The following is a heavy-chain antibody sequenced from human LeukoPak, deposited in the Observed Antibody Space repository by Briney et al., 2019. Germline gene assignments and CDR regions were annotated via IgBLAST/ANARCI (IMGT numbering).Heavy chain of an antibody. CDR2: ISAYNGNT. CDR3: ARSPLPTMTTYAGYFDY. Sequence: ASVKVSCKASGYTFTSYGISWVRQAPGQGLEWMGWISAYNGNTNYAQKLQGRVTMTTDTSTSTAYMELRSLRSEDTAVYYCARSPLPTMTTYAGYFDYWGQGTLVTVSS. V-gene: IGHV1-18*01. D-gene: IGHD4-17*01. CDR1: GYTFTSYG. J-gene: IGHJ4*02.